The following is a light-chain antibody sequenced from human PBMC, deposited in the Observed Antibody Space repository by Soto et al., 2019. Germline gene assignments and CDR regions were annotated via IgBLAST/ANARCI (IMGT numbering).Light chain of an antibody. Sequence: QSVLTQPPSVSGAPGQRVTISCTGSRSNIGAGYDVHWYQQLPGTGPKLLIYGNDNRPSGVPDRFSGSKSGTSASLAITGLQAEDEANYYCQTHDSSLSSYVFGTGTKGTVL. V-gene: IGLV1-40*01. CDR3: QTHDSSLSSYV. J-gene: IGLJ1*01. CDR1: RSNIGAGYD. CDR2: GND.